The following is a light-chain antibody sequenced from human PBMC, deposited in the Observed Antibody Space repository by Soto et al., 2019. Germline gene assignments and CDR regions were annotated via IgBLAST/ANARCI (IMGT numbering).Light chain of an antibody. J-gene: IGKJ2*01. V-gene: IGKV1-5*01. CDR1: QSISGW. Sequence: DIQMTQSPSTLSASVGDRVTITCRASQSISGWMAWFQQKPGKAPKLLIYDASTLETGGTSRFSGSGSGTEFTLTISSVQPDDFATYFCQQYSSYSRYTFGQGTKLE. CDR3: QQYSSYSRYT. CDR2: DAS.